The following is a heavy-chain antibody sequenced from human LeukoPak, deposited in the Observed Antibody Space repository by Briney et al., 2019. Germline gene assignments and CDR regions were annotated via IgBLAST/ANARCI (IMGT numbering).Heavy chain of an antibody. Sequence: QPGGSLRLSCAASGFTFSSYEMNWVRQAPGKALEGVSYISSSGSTIYYADSVKGRFTISRDNAKNSLYLQMNSLRAEDTAVYYCARDRAPRTIFGVVIMFDYWGQGTLVTVSS. J-gene: IGHJ4*02. CDR2: ISSSGSTI. CDR1: GFTFSSYE. D-gene: IGHD3-3*01. CDR3: ARDRAPRTIFGVVIMFDY. V-gene: IGHV3-48*03.